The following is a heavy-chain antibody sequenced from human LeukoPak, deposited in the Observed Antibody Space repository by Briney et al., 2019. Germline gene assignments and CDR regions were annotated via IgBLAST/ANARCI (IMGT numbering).Heavy chain of an antibody. J-gene: IGHJ5*02. CDR3: ASLPGLGYNWFDP. D-gene: IGHD7-27*01. V-gene: IGHV3-21*01. CDR2: ISSSSSHI. Sequence: GGSLRLSCAASGFTFSSYSMNWVRQAPGKGLEWVSSISSSSSHIYYADSVKGRFTISRDNAKNSLYLQMNSLRAEDTAVYYCASLPGLGYNWFDPWGQGTLVTVSS. CDR1: GFTFSSYS.